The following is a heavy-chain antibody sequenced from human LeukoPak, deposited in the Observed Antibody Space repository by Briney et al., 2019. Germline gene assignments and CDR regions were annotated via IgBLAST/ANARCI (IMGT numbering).Heavy chain of an antibody. Sequence: SETLSLTCTVSGYSISSGYYWGWIRQPPGKGLEWIGSIHHSGSTQYNPSLKSRVTISVDTSKNQFSLKLSSVTAADTAVYYCAANFDWLLLTYYFDYWGQGTLVTVSS. J-gene: IGHJ4*02. CDR3: AANFDWLLLTYYFDY. CDR1: GYSISSGYY. V-gene: IGHV4-38-2*02. D-gene: IGHD3-9*01. CDR2: IHHSGST.